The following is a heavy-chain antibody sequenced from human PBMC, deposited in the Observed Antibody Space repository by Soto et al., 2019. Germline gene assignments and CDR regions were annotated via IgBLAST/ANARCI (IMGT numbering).Heavy chain of an antibody. V-gene: IGHV3-30-3*01. CDR2: ISYDGSNK. J-gene: IGHJ5*02. CDR1: GFTFSSYA. Sequence: QVQLVESGGGVVQPGRSLRLSCAASGFTFSSYAMHWVRQAPGKGLEWVAVISYDGSNKYYADSVKGRFTISRDNSKNTLYLQMNSLRAEDTAVYYCARGGSGYDFNWFDPWGQGTLVTVSS. CDR3: ARGGSGYDFNWFDP. D-gene: IGHD5-12*01.